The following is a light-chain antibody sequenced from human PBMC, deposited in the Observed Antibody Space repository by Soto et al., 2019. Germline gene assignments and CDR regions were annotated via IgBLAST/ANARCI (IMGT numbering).Light chain of an antibody. V-gene: IGKV3-11*01. CDR3: QQRSHWVT. CDR2: DAS. CDR1: QTVTNL. J-gene: IGKJ4*01. Sequence: EIVLTQSPATLSLSPGERATLSCRASQTVTNLLAWYQRKPGQPPRLLIYDASNRATGVPARFSGSGSGTDFTLTISGLEPGDFAVYCCQQRSHWVTFGGGTRVDIK.